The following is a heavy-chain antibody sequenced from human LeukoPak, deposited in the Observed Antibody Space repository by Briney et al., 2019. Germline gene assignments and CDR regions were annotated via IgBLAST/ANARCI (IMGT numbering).Heavy chain of an antibody. D-gene: IGHD1-14*01. V-gene: IGHV1-18*01. J-gene: IGHJ6*03. CDR3: AGVNLYYNYMDV. CDR2: IRVDNGDT. CDR1: GYTFTIYG. Sequence: GASVKVSFKASGYTFTIYGISWVRQAPGQGLEWMGWIRVDNGDTDNAQKFQGRVTITTDTSSTTIYMELRSLRSDDTAVYYCAGVNLYYNYMDVWGKGTTVTVSS.